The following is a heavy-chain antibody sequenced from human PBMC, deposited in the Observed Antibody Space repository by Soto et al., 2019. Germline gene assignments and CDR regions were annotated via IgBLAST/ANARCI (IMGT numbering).Heavy chain of an antibody. CDR2: INPNSGVT. J-gene: IGHJ4*02. D-gene: IGHD5-12*01. V-gene: IGHV1-2*04. CDR3: ASAVVTTTPNFDY. CDR1: GYTFTGHY. Sequence: ASVKVSCKASGYTFTGHYIHWVRQAPGQGLEWKGRINPNSGVTKNAQKLQGWVTLTRDTSISTAYMELSRLRSDDTALYYCASAVVTTTPNFDYWGQGTLVTVSS.